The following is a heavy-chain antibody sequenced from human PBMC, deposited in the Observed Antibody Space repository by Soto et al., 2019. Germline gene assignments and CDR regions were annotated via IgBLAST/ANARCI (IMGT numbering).Heavy chain of an antibody. D-gene: IGHD3-10*01. CDR2: FDPEGGEA. J-gene: IGHJ4*02. V-gene: IGHV1-24*01. CDR3: AKRGEKTGRNFDC. Sequence: GASVKVSCKISGHTLTEFSIHWVRQAPGKGLEWMGGFDPEGGEAIYAQKWHGRVTVTEDTVTDTAYMELSSLRAEDTAIYYCAKRGEKTGRNFDCWGQGTLVTVSS. CDR1: GHTLTEFS.